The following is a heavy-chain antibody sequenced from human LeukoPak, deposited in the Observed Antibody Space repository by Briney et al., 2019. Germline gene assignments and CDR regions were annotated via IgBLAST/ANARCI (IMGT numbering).Heavy chain of an antibody. V-gene: IGHV3-21*01. J-gene: IGHJ3*02. D-gene: IGHD5-24*01. CDR2: ISSSSSYI. CDR3: EADAEMATIRVFDI. CDR1: GLTLRSVS. Sequence: GGSLSLSRAASGLTLRSVSMVWIRQAPGKGLEWVSSISSSSSYIYYADSVKGRFTISRDNAKNSLYLQMNSLRAEDTTVDYCEADAEMATIRVFDIWGEGPMVTVSS.